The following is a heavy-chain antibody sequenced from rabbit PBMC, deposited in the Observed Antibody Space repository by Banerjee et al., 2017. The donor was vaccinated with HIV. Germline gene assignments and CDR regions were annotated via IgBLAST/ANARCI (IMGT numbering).Heavy chain of an antibody. CDR2: ISAGSGST. D-gene: IGHD5-1*01. J-gene: IGHJ4*01. V-gene: IGHV1S45*01. CDR1: GFTLSSNA. Sequence: QEQLVESGGGLVQPEGSLTLTCTASGFTLSSNAMCWVRQAPGKRPEWIACISAGSGSTYYATWAKGRFTISKTSSTTVTLQMTSLTAADTATYFCAREGSYNKFDLWGPGTLVTVS. CDR3: AREGSYNKFDL.